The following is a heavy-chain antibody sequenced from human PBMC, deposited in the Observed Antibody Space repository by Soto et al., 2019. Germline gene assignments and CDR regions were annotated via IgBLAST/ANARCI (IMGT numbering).Heavy chain of an antibody. CDR3: ARGMSGTYYNDGMDV. D-gene: IGHD1-7*01. CDR2: INPNSGNT. V-gene: IGHV1-8*01. Sequence: APVKVFSKASGHTSTSHDINWVRQATGLEREWMGWINPNSGNTGYAQKVQGRVTMTSNTSISTAYMELSSLRSEDTAVYYCARGMSGTYYNDGMDVWGQGTTVTVSS. J-gene: IGHJ6*02. CDR1: GHTSTSHD.